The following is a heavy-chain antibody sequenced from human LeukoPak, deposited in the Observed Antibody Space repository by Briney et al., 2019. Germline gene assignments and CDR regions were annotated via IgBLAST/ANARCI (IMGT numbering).Heavy chain of an antibody. V-gene: IGHV4-34*01. CDR2: INHSGST. J-gene: IGHJ6*03. D-gene: IGHD2-8*01. CDR1: GRSFSGYY. Sequence: SETLSLTCAVYGRSFSGYYWSWIRQPPGKGLEWIGEINHSGSTNYNPSLKSRVTISVDTSKNQFSLKLSSVTAADTAVYYCARAGLDIVLMVYATGYYYYYYMDVWGKGTTVTVSS. CDR3: ARAGLDIVLMVYATGYYYYYYMDV.